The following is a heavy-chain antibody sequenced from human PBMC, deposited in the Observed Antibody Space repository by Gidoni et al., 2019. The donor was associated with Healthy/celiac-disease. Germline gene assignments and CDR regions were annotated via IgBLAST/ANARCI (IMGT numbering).Heavy chain of an antibody. Sequence: TFSSYAMSWVRQAPGKGLEWVSAISGSGGSTYYADSVKGRFTISRDNSKNTLYLQMNSLRAEDTAVYYCAVYSSGYYWDAFDIWGQGTMVTVSS. CDR1: TFSSYA. J-gene: IGHJ3*02. D-gene: IGHD3-22*01. V-gene: IGHV3-23*01. CDR3: AVYSSGYYWDAFDI. CDR2: ISGSGGST.